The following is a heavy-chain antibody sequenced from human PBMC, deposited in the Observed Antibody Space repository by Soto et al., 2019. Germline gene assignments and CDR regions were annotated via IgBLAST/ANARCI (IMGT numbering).Heavy chain of an antibody. CDR3: ARGGWTTYYSPFFDY. D-gene: IGHD3-10*01. V-gene: IGHV2-5*02. Sequence: QITLKESGPTLVRPTQTLTLTCTFSGFSLSSSGVGVGWIRQPPGKALEWLALIYWDDDKRYSPSLKSRLTINKDTSKNQVVITLTKLDTVDTATYFCARGGWTTYYSPFFDYWGQGTLVTVSS. CDR2: IYWDDDK. CDR1: GFSLSSSGVG. J-gene: IGHJ4*02.